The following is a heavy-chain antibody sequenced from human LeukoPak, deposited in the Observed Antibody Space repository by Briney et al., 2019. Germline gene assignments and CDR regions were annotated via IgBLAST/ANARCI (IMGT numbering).Heavy chain of an antibody. Sequence: SGGSLRLSCAASGFTFDDYGMSWVRHAPGKGLEWVSGINWNGGSTGYADSVKGRFTISRDNAKNSLYLQMNSLRAEDTALHHCARGKDYYYYGMDVWGQGTTVTVSS. V-gene: IGHV3-20*01. CDR3: ARGKDYYYYGMDV. J-gene: IGHJ6*02. CDR2: INWNGGST. CDR1: GFTFDDYG.